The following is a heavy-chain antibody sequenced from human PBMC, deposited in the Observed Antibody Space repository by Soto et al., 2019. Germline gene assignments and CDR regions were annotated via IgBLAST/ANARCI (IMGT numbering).Heavy chain of an antibody. Sequence: GGSLRLSCAASGFTFSSYAMHWVRQAPGKGLEYVSAISSNGGSTYYANSVKGRFTISRDNSKNTLYLQMGSLRAEDMAVYYCARTHFDYWGQGTLVTVSS. J-gene: IGHJ4*02. CDR1: GFTFSSYA. CDR2: ISSNGGST. V-gene: IGHV3-64*01. CDR3: ARTHFDY.